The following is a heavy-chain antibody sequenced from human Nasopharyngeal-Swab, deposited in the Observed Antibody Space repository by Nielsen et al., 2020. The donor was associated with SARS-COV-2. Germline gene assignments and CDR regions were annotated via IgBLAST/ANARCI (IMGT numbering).Heavy chain of an antibody. CDR3: AKDLRGPYFF. D-gene: IGHD2/OR15-2a*01. CDR2: IVGSGDNSGSGGST. Sequence: GGSLRLSCVASGYSFRTYGMSWVRQAPGKVLEWVAAIVGSGDNSGSGGSTYYADSVKGRFTISRDNSKNTLSLQMNSLRAEDTAVYYCAKDLRGPYFFWGQGTLVTVSS. J-gene: IGHJ4*02. V-gene: IGHV3-23*01. CDR1: GYSFRTYG.